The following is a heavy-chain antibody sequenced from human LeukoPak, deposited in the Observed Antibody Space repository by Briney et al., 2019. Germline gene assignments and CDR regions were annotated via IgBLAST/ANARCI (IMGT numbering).Heavy chain of an antibody. CDR2: IYYSGST. V-gene: IGHV4-31*11. Sequence: KPSGTLSLTCAVSGGSISSGGYYWSWIRQHPGKGLEWIGYIYYSGSTYYNPSLKSRVTISVDTSKNQFSLKLSSVTAADTAVYYCARDLQASSGSFGYWGQGALVTVSS. D-gene: IGHD3-22*01. CDR3: ARDLQASSGSFGY. J-gene: IGHJ4*02. CDR1: GGSISSGGYY.